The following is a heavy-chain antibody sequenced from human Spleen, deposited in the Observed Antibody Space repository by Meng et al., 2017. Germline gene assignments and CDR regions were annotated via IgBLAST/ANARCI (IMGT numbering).Heavy chain of an antibody. CDR2: ISGDASDT. CDR3: ARDLLPHLAVAGRGKDY. D-gene: IGHD6-19*01. V-gene: IGHV3-74*03. CDR1: GFTFSSDW. J-gene: IGHJ4*02. Sequence: SCAASGFTFSSDWMHWVRQAPGKGLMWVSRISGDASDTMYADSVKGRFTISRDNAKNTLYLQMNSLRAEDTAVYYCARDLLPHLAVAGRGKDYWGQGTLVTVSS.